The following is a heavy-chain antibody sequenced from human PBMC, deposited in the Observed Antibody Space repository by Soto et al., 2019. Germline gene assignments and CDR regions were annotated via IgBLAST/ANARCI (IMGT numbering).Heavy chain of an antibody. CDR3: ASELRYFDWPLPSFDY. Sequence: GGSLRLSCAASGFTFSDYYMSWIRQAPGKGLEWVSYISSSSSYTNYADSVKGRFTISRDNAKNSLYLQMNSLRAEDTAVYYCASELRYFDWPLPSFDYWGQGTLVTVSS. CDR1: GFTFSDYY. J-gene: IGHJ4*02. CDR2: ISSSSSYT. V-gene: IGHV3-11*05. D-gene: IGHD3-9*01.